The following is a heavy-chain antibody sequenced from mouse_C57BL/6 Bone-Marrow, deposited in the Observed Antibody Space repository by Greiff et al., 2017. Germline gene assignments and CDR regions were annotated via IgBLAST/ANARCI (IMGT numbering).Heavy chain of an antibody. V-gene: IGHV1-15*01. CDR1: GYTFTDYE. J-gene: IGHJ4*01. CDR2: IDPETGGT. CDR3: TRRGDYDDLYAMDY. Sequence: QVQLQQSGAELVRPGASVTLSCKASGYTFTDYEMHWVKQTPVHGLEWIGAIDPETGGTAYNQKFKGKAILTADKSSSTAYMELRSLTSEDSAVYYCTRRGDYDDLYAMDYWGQGTSVTVSS. D-gene: IGHD2-4*01.